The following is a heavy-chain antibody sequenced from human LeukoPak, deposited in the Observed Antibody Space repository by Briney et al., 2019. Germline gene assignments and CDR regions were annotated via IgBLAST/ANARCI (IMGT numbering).Heavy chain of an antibody. V-gene: IGHV3-21*01. CDR2: ISSSSSYI. J-gene: IGHJ4*02. CDR3: AGDGTDYDFWSGYFSY. D-gene: IGHD3-3*01. Sequence: PGGSLRLSCAASGFTFSSYSMNWVRQAPGKGLEWVSSISSSSSYIYYADSVKGRFTISRDNAKNSLYLQMNSLRAEDTAVYYCAGDGTDYDFWSGYFSYWGQGTLVTVSS. CDR1: GFTFSSYS.